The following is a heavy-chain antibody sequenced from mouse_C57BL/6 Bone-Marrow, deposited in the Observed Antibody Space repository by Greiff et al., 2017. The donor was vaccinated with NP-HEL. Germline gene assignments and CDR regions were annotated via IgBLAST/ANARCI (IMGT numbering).Heavy chain of an antibody. CDR2: INPNNGGT. CDR3: ARSILPFAY. CDR1: GYTFTDYY. V-gene: IGHV1-26*01. Sequence: EVQLQQSGPELVKPGASVKISCKASGYTFTDYYMNWVKQSHGKSLEWIGDINPNNGGTSYNQKFKGKATLTVDKSSSTAYMELRSLTSEDSAVYYCARSILPFAYWGQGTLVTVSA. J-gene: IGHJ3*01.